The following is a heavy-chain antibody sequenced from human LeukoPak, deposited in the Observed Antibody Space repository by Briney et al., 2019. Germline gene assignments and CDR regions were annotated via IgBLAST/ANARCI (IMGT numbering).Heavy chain of an antibody. CDR2: IDPRDSYT. Sequence: GESLKISCKGSGYSFTSYWIIWLRQMPGKGLEWMGRIDPRDSYTNYSPSFQGHVTISVDKSISTAYLQWSSLKASDTAMYYCARHRRVSNFDYWGQGTLVTVSS. J-gene: IGHJ4*02. CDR3: ARHRRVSNFDY. D-gene: IGHD3-16*02. V-gene: IGHV5-10-1*01. CDR1: GYSFTSYW.